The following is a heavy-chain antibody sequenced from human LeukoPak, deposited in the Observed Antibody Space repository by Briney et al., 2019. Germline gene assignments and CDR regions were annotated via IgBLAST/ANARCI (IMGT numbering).Heavy chain of an antibody. V-gene: IGHV3-48*01. CDR3: VVLAAAGSGDY. CDR2: ITGSSTTI. CDR1: GFTFSSYS. Sequence: QSGGSLRLSCAASGFTFSSYSMNWVRQAPGKGLEWVSYITGSSTTIYYADSVKGRFTISRDNAKNSLLLQMNSLRAEDTSVYYCVVLAAAGSGDYWGQGTLVTVSS. J-gene: IGHJ4*02. D-gene: IGHD6-13*01.